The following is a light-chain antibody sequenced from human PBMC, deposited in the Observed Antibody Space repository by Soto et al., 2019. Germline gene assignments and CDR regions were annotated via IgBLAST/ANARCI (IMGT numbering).Light chain of an antibody. CDR1: SSDVGGYNY. CDR3: SSYTTSTTLVV. V-gene: IGLV2-14*03. CDR2: DVN. J-gene: IGLJ2*01. Sequence: QSALTQPASVSGSPGQSITISCIGTSSDVGGYNYVSWYQHHPGKVPKLMIYDVNNRPSGVSNRFSGSKSGNTASLTISGLQAEDEADYYCSSYTTSTTLVVFGGGTQLTV.